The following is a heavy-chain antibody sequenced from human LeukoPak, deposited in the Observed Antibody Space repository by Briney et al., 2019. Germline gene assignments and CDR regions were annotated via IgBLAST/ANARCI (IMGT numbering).Heavy chain of an antibody. J-gene: IGHJ4*02. V-gene: IGHV3-30*02. CDR1: GFPFRTYA. CDR3: AKSLVLLWFGEFDY. D-gene: IGHD3-10*01. CDR2: VWTDENYK. Sequence: GGSLRLSCAASGFPFRTYAMHWVRQAPGKGLEWVASVWTDENYKFYADSVRGRFTISRDNSKNTLYVEMNSLSAEDTAVYYCAKSLVLLWFGEFDYWGQGTLVTVSS.